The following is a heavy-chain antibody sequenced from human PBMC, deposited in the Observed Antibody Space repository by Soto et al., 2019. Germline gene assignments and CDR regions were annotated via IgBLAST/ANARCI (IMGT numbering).Heavy chain of an antibody. CDR2: IYYKGYT. CDR3: ARHPDYGGNYYYYGMDV. J-gene: IGHJ6*02. CDR1: GDSISDSSFY. D-gene: IGHD4-17*01. Sequence: QLQLQESGPGLVKPSETLSLTCTSSGDSISDSSFYWAWIRQPPGKGLEWIGSIYYKGYTKYNPYIGSRVTITVDTSRNQFSLRLSSVTAADTAVYFCARHPDYGGNYYYYGMDVWGPGTTVIVSS. V-gene: IGHV4-39*01.